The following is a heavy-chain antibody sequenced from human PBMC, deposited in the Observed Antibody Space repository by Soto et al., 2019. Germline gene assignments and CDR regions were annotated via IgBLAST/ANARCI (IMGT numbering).Heavy chain of an antibody. CDR2: ISGNGEST. J-gene: IGHJ4*02. D-gene: IGHD3-22*01. CDR1: GFTFSSYT. CDR3: ARSRIVMIEVVVPYFFDS. V-gene: IGHV3-23*01. Sequence: EVQLLESGGGLVQPGGSLRLSCAASGFTFSSYTMTWVRQAPGKGPEWVSSISGNGESTKYADSVKGRFTISRDNSKNTLYLHINSLSAEDTAVYYCARSRIVMIEVVVPYFFDSWGQGALVTVSS.